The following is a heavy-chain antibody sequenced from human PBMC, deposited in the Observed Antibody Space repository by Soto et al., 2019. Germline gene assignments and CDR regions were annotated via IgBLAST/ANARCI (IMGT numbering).Heavy chain of an antibody. Sequence: EVQLVESGGGLVLPGGSLRLSCAASEFPFSSLWMSWVRQAPGKGLEWVANIKHDGSDQYYVESVKGRFTISRDNARNSLSLQMNSLRGDDTAVYYCTRAGGSYYFDFWGQGTLVTVSA. CDR1: EFPFSSLW. CDR2: IKHDGSDQ. J-gene: IGHJ4*02. CDR3: TRAGGSYYFDF. D-gene: IGHD3-10*01. V-gene: IGHV3-7*01.